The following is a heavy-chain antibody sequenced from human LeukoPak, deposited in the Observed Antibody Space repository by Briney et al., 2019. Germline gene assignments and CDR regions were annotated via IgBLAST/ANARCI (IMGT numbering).Heavy chain of an antibody. CDR3: ARDLLYYYGSGSYSYYYYYYMDV. D-gene: IGHD3-10*01. J-gene: IGHJ6*03. Sequence: SETLSLTCTVSGGSISSYYWSWIRQPAGKGLEWIGRIYTSGSTNYNPSLKSRVTLSVDTSKNQFSLKLSSVTAADTAVYYCARDLLYYYGSGSYSYYYYYYMDVWGKGTTVTISS. CDR1: GGSISSYY. CDR2: IYTSGST. V-gene: IGHV4-4*07.